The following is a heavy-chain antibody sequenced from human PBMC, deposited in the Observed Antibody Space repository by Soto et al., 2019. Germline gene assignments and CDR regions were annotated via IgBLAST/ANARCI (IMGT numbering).Heavy chain of an antibody. CDR1: GFTFSSCW. CDR3: ASLYSSAWARDY. Sequence: GGSLRLSCAASGFTFSSCWMHWVRQAPGKGLVWVSRISSDGSSTNYADSVKGRFTISRDNAKNTLYLQMNNLRAEDTAVYYCASLYSSAWARDYWGQGTLVTVSS. J-gene: IGHJ4*02. CDR2: ISSDGSST. D-gene: IGHD6-19*01. V-gene: IGHV3-74*01.